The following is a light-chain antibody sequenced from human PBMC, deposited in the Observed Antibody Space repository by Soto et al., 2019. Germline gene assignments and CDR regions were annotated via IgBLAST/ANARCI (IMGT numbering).Light chain of an antibody. CDR1: SSDGGSYNL. Sequence: LTQPASVSGSPGQSITLSCTGTSSDGGSYNLVSWYQQHPGKAPKLMIYEGSKRPSGVSNRFSGSKSGNTASLTISGLQAEDEADYYCCSYAGSSTYVFGTGTKVTVL. CDR2: EGS. J-gene: IGLJ1*01. V-gene: IGLV2-23*01. CDR3: CSYAGSSTYV.